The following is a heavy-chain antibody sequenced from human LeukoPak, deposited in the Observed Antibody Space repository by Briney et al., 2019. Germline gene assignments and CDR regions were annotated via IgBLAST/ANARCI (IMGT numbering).Heavy chain of an antibody. V-gene: IGHV4-59*08. D-gene: IGHD4-17*01. CDR3: ARMNGDYGFRNYFYYGLDV. CDR1: GASISGYY. Sequence: SETLSLTCTVSGASISGYYWNWIRQPPGKGLEWIGYMYYSGSTNYNPSFKSRVTMSGDTSKNELSPKLSSVTAADTAVYYCARMNGDYGFRNYFYYGLDVWGQGTTVTVSS. CDR2: MYYSGST. J-gene: IGHJ6*02.